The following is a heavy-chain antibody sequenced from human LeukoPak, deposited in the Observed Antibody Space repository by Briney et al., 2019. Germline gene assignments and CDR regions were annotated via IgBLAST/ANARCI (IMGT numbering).Heavy chain of an antibody. CDR3: ARKSGYARDY. D-gene: IGHD5-12*01. CDR1: GESFSGYF. CDR2: INHSGSTS. Sequence: PSETLSLTCAVYGESFSGYFWNWIRQPPGKGLEWIGEINHSGSTSNHNPSLKSRVTMSVDTSKNQFSLKLSSVTAADTAVYYCARKSGYARDYWGQGDLVTVSS. V-gene: IGHV4-34*01. J-gene: IGHJ4*02.